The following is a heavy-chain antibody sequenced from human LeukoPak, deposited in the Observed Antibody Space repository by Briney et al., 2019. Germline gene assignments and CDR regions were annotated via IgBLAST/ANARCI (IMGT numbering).Heavy chain of an antibody. CDR2: INGDGSRT. CDR3: ARGRLGAYFFDY. V-gene: IGHV3-74*01. J-gene: IGHJ4*02. D-gene: IGHD6-19*01. CDR1: GFTFSSDW. Sequence: GGSLRLSCAASGFTFSSDWMHWVRQAPGKGLVWVSRINGDGSRTNYADSVKGRFTISRDDAKNTLYLQMNSLRAEDTAVYYCARGRLGAYFFDYWGQGTLVTVSS.